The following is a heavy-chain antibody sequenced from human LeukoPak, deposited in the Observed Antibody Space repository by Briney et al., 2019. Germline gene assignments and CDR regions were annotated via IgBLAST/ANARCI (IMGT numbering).Heavy chain of an antibody. D-gene: IGHD3-10*01. J-gene: IGHJ4*02. CDR3: ARNYNYGRYFFDS. CDR2: INRGGST. CDR1: GVSFSGYY. Sequence: SETLSLSCAVYGVSFSGYYLNWIRQPPGKGLEWIGEINRGGSTNYNPSLKSRITISVDTSKNQFSLKLTSATAADTAVYYCARNYNYGRYFFDSWGQGILVTVSS. V-gene: IGHV4-34*01.